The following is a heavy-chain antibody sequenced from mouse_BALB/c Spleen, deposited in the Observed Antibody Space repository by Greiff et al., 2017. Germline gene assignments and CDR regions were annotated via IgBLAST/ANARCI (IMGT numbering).Heavy chain of an antibody. D-gene: IGHD3-1*01. J-gene: IGHJ4*01. CDR3: ARSGGYFYYAMDY. V-gene: IGHV3-2*02. CDR1: GYSITSDYA. Sequence: EVQLQESGPGLVKPSQSLSLTCTVTGYSITSDYAWNWIRQFPGNKLEWMGYISYSGSTSYNPSLKSRISITRDTSKNQFFLQLNSVTTEDTATYYWARSGGYFYYAMDYWGQGTSVTVSS. CDR2: ISYSGST.